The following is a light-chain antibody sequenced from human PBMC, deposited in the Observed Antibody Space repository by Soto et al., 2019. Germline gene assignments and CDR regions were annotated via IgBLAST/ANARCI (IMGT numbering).Light chain of an antibody. CDR2: DVN. V-gene: IGLV2-14*03. J-gene: IGLJ3*02. CDR1: SSDVGGYNY. CDR3: TSYTSSSTLV. Sequence: QSALTQPASVSGSPGQSITISCTGTSSDVGGYNYVSWYQHHPGKAPKFMIYDVNNRPSGVSSRFSGSKSGNTASLTISGLQAEDEADYYCTSYTSSSTLVFGGGTKLTVL.